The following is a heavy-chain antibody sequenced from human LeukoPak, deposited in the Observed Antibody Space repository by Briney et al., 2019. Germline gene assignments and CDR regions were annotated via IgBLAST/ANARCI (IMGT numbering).Heavy chain of an antibody. CDR3: ARDRYSSSWIGYYYMDV. CDR2: IYTSGST. CDR1: GGSICSGSYY. D-gene: IGHD6-13*01. J-gene: IGHJ6*03. V-gene: IGHV4-61*02. Sequence: PSQTLSLTCTVSGGSICSGSYYWSWIRQPAGKGLEWIGRIYTSGSTNYNPSLKSRVTISVDTSKNQFSLKLSSVTAADTAVYYCARDRYSSSWIGYYYMDVWGKGTTVTISS.